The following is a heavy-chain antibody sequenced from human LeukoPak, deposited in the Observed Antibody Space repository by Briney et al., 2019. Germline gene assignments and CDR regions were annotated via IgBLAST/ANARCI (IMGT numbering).Heavy chain of an antibody. CDR2: IYRSGTT. CDR1: GYSISSGYY. J-gene: IGHJ4*02. V-gene: IGHV4-38-2*01. D-gene: IGHD1-26*01. Sequence: SDTLSLTCALSGYSISSGYYLGWIRQPPGAGLERNGIIYRSGTTYHNPLLKSRVTIQVDTSKHAFSVKLRSVTAADTAVYYCASQTIVGARPFDFWAQGTLVTVSS. CDR3: ASQTIVGARPFDF.